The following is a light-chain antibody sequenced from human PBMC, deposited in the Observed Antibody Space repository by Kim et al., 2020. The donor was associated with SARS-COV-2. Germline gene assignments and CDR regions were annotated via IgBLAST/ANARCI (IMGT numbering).Light chain of an antibody. CDR3: QEYDDLFT. CDR1: QDIANY. V-gene: IGKV1-33*01. CDR2: DAS. Sequence: SASIGDRVTITCQASQDIANYLSWYQPKPGKAPRPLIYDASNLATGVPGRFSGSASGTDFTLTINSLQPEDIATYYCQEYDDLFTFGPGTIVDIK. J-gene: IGKJ3*01.